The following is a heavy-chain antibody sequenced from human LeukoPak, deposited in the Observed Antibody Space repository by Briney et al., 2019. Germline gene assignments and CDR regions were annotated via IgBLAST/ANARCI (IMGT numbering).Heavy chain of an antibody. D-gene: IGHD5-18*01. CDR3: ARVGFRNTAMVTIDY. J-gene: IGHJ4*02. V-gene: IGHV1-18*04. Sequence: ASVKVSCKASGYTFTGYYMHWVRQAPGQGLEWMGWINPNSGNTNYAQKLQGRVTMTTDTSTSTAYMELRSLRSDDTAVYYCARVGFRNTAMVTIDYWGQGTLVTVSS. CDR2: INPNSGNT. CDR1: GYTFTGYY.